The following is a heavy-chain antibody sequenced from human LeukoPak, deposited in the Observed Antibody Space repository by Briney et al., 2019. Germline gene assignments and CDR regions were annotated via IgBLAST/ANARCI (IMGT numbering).Heavy chain of an antibody. J-gene: IGHJ3*01. V-gene: IGHV5-51*01. CDR2: IYPGDSGP. Sequence: GESLKISFKVSGYRFTSYCIGWGRPMPGKGLEWMGIIYPGDSGPTYSPSFQGQVTISVDKSINTAYLQWRSLQASDTAMYYCGMSGDRVPLQDDVFDVWGQGTMVTVST. CDR1: GYRFTSYC. CDR3: GMSGDRVPLQDDVFDV. D-gene: IGHD1-26*01.